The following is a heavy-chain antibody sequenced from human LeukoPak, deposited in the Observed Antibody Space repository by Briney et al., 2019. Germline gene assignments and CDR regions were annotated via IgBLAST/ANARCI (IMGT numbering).Heavy chain of an antibody. CDR2: IYFSVST. Sequence: SETLSLTCTVSGDSISRANYYWGWVRQPPGKGREWIGSIYFSVSTYYNPSLNSRVTISVETSKVQFYLKLSSVTAANTAVYYCARDSCSSTSCRKKFDNWGQGTLVTVSS. CDR3: ARDSCSSTSCRKKFDN. V-gene: IGHV4-39*07. CDR1: GDSISRANYY. D-gene: IGHD2-2*01. J-gene: IGHJ4*02.